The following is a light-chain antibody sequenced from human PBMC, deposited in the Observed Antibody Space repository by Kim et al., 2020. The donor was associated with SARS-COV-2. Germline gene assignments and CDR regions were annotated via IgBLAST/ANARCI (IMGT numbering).Light chain of an antibody. CDR1: QSISTS. V-gene: IGKV1-39*01. J-gene: IGKJ1*01. CDR3: HQSYNNPWT. Sequence: DIQLTQSPSSLSASVGDRVTITCRASQSISTSLNWYQHKPGKAPKVLIYAASSLQSGLPSRFSGSGSGTDFTLTISSLQPEDFATYYCHQSYNNPWTIGQGTKVDIK. CDR2: AAS.